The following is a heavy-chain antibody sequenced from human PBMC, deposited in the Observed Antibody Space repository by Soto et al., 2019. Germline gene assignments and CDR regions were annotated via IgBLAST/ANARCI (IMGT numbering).Heavy chain of an antibody. CDR1: GFTFSSYG. CDR3: ARGHYRRQWGAVAI. J-gene: IGHJ3*02. Sequence: QVQLVESGGGVVQPGRSLRLSCAASGFTFSSYGVHWVRQAPGKGLEWVALISYDGSNKYYADSVKGRFTISRDNSKNTLYLQMNSLRAEDTAVYYCARGHYRRQWGAVAIWGRGTMVTVSS. V-gene: IGHV3-30*03. CDR2: ISYDGSNK. D-gene: IGHD6-19*01.